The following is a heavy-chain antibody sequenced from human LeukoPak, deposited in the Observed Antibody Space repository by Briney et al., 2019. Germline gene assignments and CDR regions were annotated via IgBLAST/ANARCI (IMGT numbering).Heavy chain of an antibody. CDR3: LRGGVSNSWSSTPDY. Sequence: ASVTVSCKASGYTFTNYRLSWARQAPGQGRDWMGRISTYNGNTNYAQKFQGRVTMTTDTSTSTGYMEMRSLSSHLTVVYYHLRGGVSNSWSSTPDYWAHRTRVTVSS. CDR2: ISTYNGNT. CDR1: GYTFTNYR. J-gene: IGHJ4*01. D-gene: IGHD6-13*01. V-gene: IGHV1-18*01.